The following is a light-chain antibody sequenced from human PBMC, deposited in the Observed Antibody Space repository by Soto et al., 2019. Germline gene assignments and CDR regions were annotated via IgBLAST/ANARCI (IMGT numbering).Light chain of an antibody. J-gene: IGKJ1*01. CDR2: GAS. V-gene: IGKV1-5*01. CDR1: QIIYNW. Sequence: DIQMTHSPSTLSASVLYIVTITFRSSQIIYNWLAWYQQKPGKAPKLLISGASTLEGGVPSRFSGSGSGTEFTLTISNLQPDDFATYYCQHYNSYFPWMFGQGTKVDIK. CDR3: QHYNSYFPWM.